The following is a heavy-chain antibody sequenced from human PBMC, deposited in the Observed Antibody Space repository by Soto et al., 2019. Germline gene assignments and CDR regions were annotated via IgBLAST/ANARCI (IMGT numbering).Heavy chain of an antibody. V-gene: IGHV3-15*01. Sequence: EVQLVESGGGLVQPGGSLRLSCAASGFTFSNARMNWVRQAPGKGLEWVGHIRSETDGGTIVYPAPVKGRFIISRDDSRNTLYLQMNNLKTEDTAVYYCTTAHPRGPDYWGQGTLVTVSS. J-gene: IGHJ4*02. CDR1: GFTFSNAR. CDR3: TTAHPRGPDY. CDR2: IRSETDGGTI.